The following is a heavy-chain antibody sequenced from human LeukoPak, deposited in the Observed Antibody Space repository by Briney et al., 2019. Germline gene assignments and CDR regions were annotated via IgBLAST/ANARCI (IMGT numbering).Heavy chain of an antibody. CDR2: KWYDGSNK. D-gene: IGHD6-19*01. J-gene: IGHJ4*02. Sequence: PGGSLRLSCAASGFTFSSYGMHWVRQAPGRGLEWVAVKWYDGSNKYYADSVKGRFTISRDNSKNTLYLQMNSLRAEDTAVYYCARDSYRQQLVNIAVAGPTGIDYWGQGTLVTVSS. CDR1: GFTFSSYG. CDR3: ARDSYRQQLVNIAVAGPTGIDY. V-gene: IGHV3-33*01.